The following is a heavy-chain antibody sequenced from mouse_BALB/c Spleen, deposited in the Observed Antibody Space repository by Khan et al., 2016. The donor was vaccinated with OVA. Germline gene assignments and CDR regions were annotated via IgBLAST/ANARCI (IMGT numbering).Heavy chain of an antibody. J-gene: IGHJ3*01. CDR2: VSTGGSYT. Sequence: EVELVESGGDLVKPGGSLKLSCAASGFTFSTYGMSWVRQTPDKRLEWVATVSTGGSYTYYPDSVKGRFTISRDNAKNTLYLQMRGLKSEDTAMFYCTRLAYYYDSEGFAYWGQVTLVTVSA. D-gene: IGHD1-1*01. CDR1: GFTFSTYG. V-gene: IGHV5-6*01. CDR3: TRLAYYYDSEGFAY.